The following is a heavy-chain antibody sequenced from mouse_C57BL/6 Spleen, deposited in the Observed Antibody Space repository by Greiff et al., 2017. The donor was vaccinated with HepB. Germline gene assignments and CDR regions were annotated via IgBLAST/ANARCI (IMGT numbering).Heavy chain of an antibody. CDR3: ARYKAQLGSYAMDY. J-gene: IGHJ4*01. D-gene: IGHD3-1*01. CDR2: IRNKANGYTT. Sequence: EVQLVESGGGLVQPGGSLSLSCAASGFTFTDYYMSWVRQPPGKALEWLGFIRNKANGYTTEYSASVKGRFTISRDNSQSILYLQMNALRAEDSATYYCARYKAQLGSYAMDYWGQGTSVTVSS. CDR1: GFTFTDYY. V-gene: IGHV7-3*01.